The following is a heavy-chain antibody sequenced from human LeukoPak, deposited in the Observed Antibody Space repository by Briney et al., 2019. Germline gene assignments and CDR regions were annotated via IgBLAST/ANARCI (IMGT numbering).Heavy chain of an antibody. CDR3: ARTVDTAMGLDY. CDR1: GGSVSSGSYY. D-gene: IGHD5-18*01. CDR2: IYYSGST. V-gene: IGHV4-61*01. J-gene: IGHJ4*02. Sequence: SETLSLTCTVSGGSVSSGSYYWSWIRQPPGKGLEWIGYIYYSGSTNYNPSLKSRVTISVDTSKNQFSLKLSSVTAADTAVYHCARTVDTAMGLDYWGQGTLVTVSS.